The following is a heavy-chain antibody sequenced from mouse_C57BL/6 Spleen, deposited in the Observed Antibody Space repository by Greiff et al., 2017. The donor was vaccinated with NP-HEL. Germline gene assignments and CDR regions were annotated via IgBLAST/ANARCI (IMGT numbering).Heavy chain of an antibody. CDR3: AINYGSSPYYAMDY. J-gene: IGHJ4*01. Sequence: VKLVESGAELARPGASVKMSCKASGYTFTSYTMHWVKQRPGQGLEWIGYINPSSGYTKYNQKFKDKATLTADKSSSTAYMQLSSLTSEDSAVYYCAINYGSSPYYAMDYWGQGTSVTVSS. CDR1: GYTFTSYT. V-gene: IGHV1-4*01. D-gene: IGHD1-1*01. CDR2: INPSSGYT.